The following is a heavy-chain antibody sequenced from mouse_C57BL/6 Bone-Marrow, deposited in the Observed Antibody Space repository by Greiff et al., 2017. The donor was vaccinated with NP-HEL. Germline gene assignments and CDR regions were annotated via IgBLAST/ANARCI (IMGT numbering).Heavy chain of an antibody. CDR3: ARDWDPYWYFDV. V-gene: IGHV1-64*01. Sequence: QVQLQQPGAELVKPGASVKLSCKASGYTLTSYWMHWVKQRPGQGLEWIGMIHPNSGSTNYNEKFKSKATLTVDKSSSTAYMQLSSLTSEDSAVYYCARDWDPYWYFDVWGTGTTVTVSS. CDR2: IHPNSGST. J-gene: IGHJ1*03. D-gene: IGHD4-1*01. CDR1: GYTLTSYW.